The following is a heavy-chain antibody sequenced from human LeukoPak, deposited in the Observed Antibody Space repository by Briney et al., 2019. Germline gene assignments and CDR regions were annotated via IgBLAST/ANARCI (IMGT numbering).Heavy chain of an antibody. CDR1: GYSISSGYY. CDR2: IYTSGST. Sequence: SETLSLTCTVSGYSISSGYYWSWIRQPAGKGLEWIGRIYTSGSTNYNPSLKSRVTISVDTSKNQFSLKLSSVTAADTAVYYCASAEAGYFDYWGQGTLVTVSS. J-gene: IGHJ4*02. D-gene: IGHD6-19*01. CDR3: ASAEAGYFDY. V-gene: IGHV4-61*02.